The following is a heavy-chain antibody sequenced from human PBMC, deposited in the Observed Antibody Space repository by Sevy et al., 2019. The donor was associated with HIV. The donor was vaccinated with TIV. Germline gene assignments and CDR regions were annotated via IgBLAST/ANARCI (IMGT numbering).Heavy chain of an antibody. V-gene: IGHV1-2*06. CDR3: ARAPTDFWTGGMAV. CDR1: GYAFTGYY. D-gene: IGHD3-3*01. Sequence: ASVKVSCKASGYAFTGYYIHWVRQAPGQGLEWMGRINPISGGTDDSQKFQGRVTMTRDTSISTAYMDVSRLTSDDTAVYYCARAPTDFWTGGMAVWGQGTVVTFSS. J-gene: IGHJ6*02. CDR2: INPISGGT.